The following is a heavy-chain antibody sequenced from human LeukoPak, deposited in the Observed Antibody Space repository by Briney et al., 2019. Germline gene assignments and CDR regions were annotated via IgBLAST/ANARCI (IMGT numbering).Heavy chain of an antibody. CDR2: INSDGSFT. V-gene: IGHV3-74*01. J-gene: IGHJ4*02. D-gene: IGHD3-10*01. CDR1: GFIFRNYW. Sequence: PGGSLRLSCAASGFIFRNYWMYWARQVPGKGLVWVSRINSDGSFTHNVDSVKGRFSISRDNSKNTLYLHMTSLKVEDTAVYYCVRLGSGYWGQGALVTVSS. CDR3: VRLGSGY.